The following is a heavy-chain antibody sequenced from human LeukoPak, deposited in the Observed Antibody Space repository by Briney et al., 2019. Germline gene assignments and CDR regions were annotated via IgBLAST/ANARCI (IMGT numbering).Heavy chain of an antibody. Sequence: GGSLRLSCAASGFTFSSYWMSWVRQAPGKGLEWVANIKQDGSEKYYVDSVKGRFTISRDNAKNSLYLQMNSLRAEDTAVYYCARGPGWYSSGWYLDYWGQGTLVTVSS. CDR3: ARGPGWYSSGWYLDY. CDR2: IKQDGSEK. CDR1: GFTFSSYW. V-gene: IGHV3-7*03. J-gene: IGHJ4*02. D-gene: IGHD6-19*01.